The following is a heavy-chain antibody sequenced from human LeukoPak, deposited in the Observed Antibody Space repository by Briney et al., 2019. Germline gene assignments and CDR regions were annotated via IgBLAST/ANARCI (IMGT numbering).Heavy chain of an antibody. CDR2: IYLGDSDP. J-gene: IGHJ3*02. V-gene: IGHV5-51*01. Sequence: GESLKISCKGSGYIFTNYWIGWVRQMPGKGLEWMGIIYLGDSDPRYSTTFQGRVTISVDKSITTAYLQWSSLKASDTAMYYCARSKGWLRSFDIWGQGTMVTVSS. CDR1: GYIFTNYW. D-gene: IGHD5-12*01. CDR3: ARSKGWLRSFDI.